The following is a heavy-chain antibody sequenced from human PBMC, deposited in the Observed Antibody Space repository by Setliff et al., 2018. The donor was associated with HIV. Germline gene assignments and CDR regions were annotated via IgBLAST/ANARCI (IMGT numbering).Heavy chain of an antibody. CDR1: GFTFSSYW. J-gene: IGHJ4*02. CDR3: ARAPLLMVYATDY. V-gene: IGHV3-7*02. D-gene: IGHD2-8*01. Sequence: SLRLSCAASGFTFSSYWMYWVRQAPGKGLEWVASIKGDGSEKYYVGSVKGRFTISRDNAKNSLYLQMNSLRAEDTAVYYCARAPLLMVYATDYWGQGTLVTVSS. CDR2: IKGDGSEK.